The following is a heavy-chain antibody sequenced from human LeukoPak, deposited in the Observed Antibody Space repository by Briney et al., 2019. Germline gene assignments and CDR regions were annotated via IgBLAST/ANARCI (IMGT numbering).Heavy chain of an antibody. CDR1: GGSISSGDYY. V-gene: IGHV4-30-4*01. D-gene: IGHD3-22*01. J-gene: IGHJ4*02. CDR3: ARGLWTSSGFSVSN. Sequence: PSQTLSLTCTASGGSISSGDYYWGWIRQPPGKGLEWIGYIYYGESTYYNPSLKSRVTISVDTSKNQFSLKLSSVTAADTAVYYCARGLWTSSGFSVSNWGQGTPVTVSS. CDR2: IYYGEST.